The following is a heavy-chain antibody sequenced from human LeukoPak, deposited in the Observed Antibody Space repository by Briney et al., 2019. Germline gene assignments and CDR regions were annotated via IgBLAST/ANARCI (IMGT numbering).Heavy chain of an antibody. CDR3: VRASYSSTWYLDS. Sequence: PGGSLRLSCVASGFTFNRYAMTWVRQAPGKGLEWVSTISGGGDIIYDADSVKGRFTISRDNAKNSLYLQMNSLRAEDTALYYCVRASYSSTWYLDSWGQGALVIVSS. CDR1: GFTFNRYA. V-gene: IGHV3-23*01. D-gene: IGHD6-13*01. J-gene: IGHJ4*02. CDR2: ISGGGDII.